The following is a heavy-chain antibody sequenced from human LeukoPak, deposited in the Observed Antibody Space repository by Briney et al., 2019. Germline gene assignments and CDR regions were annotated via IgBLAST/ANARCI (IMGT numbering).Heavy chain of an antibody. J-gene: IGHJ5*02. CDR1: GGSISSYY. CDR3: ARGSNYDFWSGSDNWFDP. V-gene: IGHV4-59*12. D-gene: IGHD3-3*01. CDR2: IYYSGST. Sequence: PSETLSLTCTVSGGSISSYYWSWIRQPPGKGLEWIGYIYYSGSTNYNPSLKSRVTISVDTSKNQFSLKLSSVTAADTAVYYCARGSNYDFWSGSDNWFDPWGQGTLVTVSP.